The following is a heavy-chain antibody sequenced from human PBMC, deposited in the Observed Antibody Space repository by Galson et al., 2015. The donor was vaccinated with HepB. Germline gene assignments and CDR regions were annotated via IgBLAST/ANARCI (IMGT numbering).Heavy chain of an antibody. V-gene: IGHV4-4*07. CDR1: GGSISISY. CDR2: IYTSGST. Sequence: SETLSLTCTVSGGSISISYWSWIRQPAWKGLEWIGRIYTSGSTNYNPSLKRRVTMSVDTSKNQFSLKLSSVTAADTAVYYCARNYGGNSQDFDYWGQGTLVTVSS. CDR3: ARNYGGNSQDFDY. D-gene: IGHD4-23*01. J-gene: IGHJ4*02.